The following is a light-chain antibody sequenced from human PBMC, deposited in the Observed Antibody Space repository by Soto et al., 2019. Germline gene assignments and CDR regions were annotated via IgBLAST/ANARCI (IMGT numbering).Light chain of an antibody. CDR1: QSISDY. Sequence: DIQMTQSPSSLSASVGDRVTITCRASQSISDYLNWYQQKPGKAPNLLIYAASSLQSGVASRFSGSGSGTDFTLSISSLQPDDFATYYCQQSYRTPLTFGGGTKVEIK. CDR3: QQSYRTPLT. V-gene: IGKV1-39*01. J-gene: IGKJ4*01. CDR2: AAS.